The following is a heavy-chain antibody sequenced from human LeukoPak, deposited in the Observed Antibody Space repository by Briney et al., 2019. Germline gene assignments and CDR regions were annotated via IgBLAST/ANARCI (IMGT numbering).Heavy chain of an antibody. J-gene: IGHJ6*03. Sequence: PSETLSLTCAVYGGSFSGYYWSWIRQPPGKGLEWIGEINHSGSTNYNPSLKSRVTISVDTSKNQFSLKLSSVTAADTAVYYCARMYSTYYYYMDVWGKGTTVTVSS. D-gene: IGHD6-13*01. CDR3: ARMYSTYYYYMDV. V-gene: IGHV4-34*01. CDR2: INHSGST. CDR1: GGSFSGYY.